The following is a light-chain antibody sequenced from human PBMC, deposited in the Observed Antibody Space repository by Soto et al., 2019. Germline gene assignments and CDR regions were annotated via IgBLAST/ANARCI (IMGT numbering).Light chain of an antibody. CDR1: QRISTW. Sequence: DIQMTQSPSTLSASVGDRVTIICRASQRISTWLAWYQQKPGKAPKLLICKASVLESGVPLSFSGSGSGTEFTLIISSLQPDDAGIYYCQDYKTYWTFGQGNKVDIK. J-gene: IGKJ1*01. CDR2: KAS. V-gene: IGKV1-5*03. CDR3: QDYKTYWT.